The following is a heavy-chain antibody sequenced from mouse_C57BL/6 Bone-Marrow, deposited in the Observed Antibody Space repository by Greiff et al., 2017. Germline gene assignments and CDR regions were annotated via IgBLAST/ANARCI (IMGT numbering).Heavy chain of an antibody. CDR3: ASYCGSSYYFDY. J-gene: IGHJ2*01. Sequence: QVQLQQPGAELVRPGTSVKLSCKASGYTFTSYWMHWVKQRPGQGLEWIGVIDPSDSYTNYNQKFKGKATLTVDTSSSTAYMQLSSLTSEDSAVYYCASYCGSSYYFDYWGQGTTLTVSA. CDR1: GYTFTSYW. CDR2: IDPSDSYT. D-gene: IGHD1-1*01. V-gene: IGHV1-59*01.